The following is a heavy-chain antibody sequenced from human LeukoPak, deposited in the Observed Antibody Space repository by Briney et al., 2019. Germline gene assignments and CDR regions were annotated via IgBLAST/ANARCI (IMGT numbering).Heavy chain of an antibody. CDR2: ISGSGGNT. CDR3: AREMEEMADSDASDI. J-gene: IGHJ3*02. Sequence: QPGGSLRLSCAASGFTFSNYAMSWVRQAPGKGLEWVSVISGSGGNTYYADSVQGRFTISRDNAESSLFLQMSSLGADDTAVYYCAREMEEMADSDASDIWGQGTMVTVSS. V-gene: IGHV3-23*01. CDR1: GFTFSNYA. D-gene: IGHD5-24*01.